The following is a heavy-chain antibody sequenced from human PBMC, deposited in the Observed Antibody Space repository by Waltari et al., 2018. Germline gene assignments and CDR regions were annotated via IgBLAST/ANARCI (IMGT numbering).Heavy chain of an antibody. Sequence: QVQLVQSGAEVKKPGSSVKVSCKASGGTFSSYAISWVRQAPGQGLEWMGRIIPIFGTANYAQKVQGRVTIPADKSTGTAYMELSSLRSEDTAVYYCARGEGAHDLFDYWGQGTLVTVSS. J-gene: IGHJ4*02. V-gene: IGHV1-69*08. D-gene: IGHD1-1*01. CDR1: GGTFSSYA. CDR3: ARGEGAHDLFDY. CDR2: IIPIFGTA.